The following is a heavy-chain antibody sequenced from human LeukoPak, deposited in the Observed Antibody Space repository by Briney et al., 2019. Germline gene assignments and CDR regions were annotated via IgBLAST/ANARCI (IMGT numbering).Heavy chain of an antibody. Sequence: SETLSLTCTVSGGSISSSSYYWGWIRQPPGKGLEWIGSIYYSGSTYYNPSLKSRVTISVDTSKNQFSLKLSSVTAADTAVYYCARRELDYYDSSGPRGYFDYWGQGTLVTVSS. CDR1: GGSISSSSYY. D-gene: IGHD3-22*01. J-gene: IGHJ4*02. CDR2: IYYSGST. V-gene: IGHV4-39*07. CDR3: ARRELDYYDSSGPRGYFDY.